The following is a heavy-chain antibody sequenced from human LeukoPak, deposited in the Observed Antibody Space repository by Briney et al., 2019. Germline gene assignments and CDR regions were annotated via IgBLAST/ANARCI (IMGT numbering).Heavy chain of an antibody. D-gene: IGHD5-24*01. CDR1: GFTFSSYW. CDR2: IKHDGNEK. Sequence: GGSLRLSCAASGFTFSSYWMSWVRQAPGKGLEWVANIKHDGNEKYYVDSVKGRFTISRDNAKNSLYLQMNSLRAEDTAVYYCERARRDRYNDNWGQGTLVTVST. J-gene: IGHJ4*02. CDR3: ERARRDRYNDN. V-gene: IGHV3-7*04.